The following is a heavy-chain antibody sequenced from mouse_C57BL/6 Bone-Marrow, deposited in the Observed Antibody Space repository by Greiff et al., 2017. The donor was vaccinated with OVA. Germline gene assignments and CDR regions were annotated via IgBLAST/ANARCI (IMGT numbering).Heavy chain of an antibody. J-gene: IGHJ4*01. CDR1: GFTFSSSG. Sequence: EVMLVESGGDLVKPGGSLKLSCAASGFTFSSSGMSWVRQTPDKRLEWVATISSGGSYTYYPDSVKGRFTISRDNAKNTLYLQMSSLKSEDTAMYYCARQMDYWGQGTSVTVSS. V-gene: IGHV5-6*01. CDR2: ISSGGSYT. CDR3: ARQMDY.